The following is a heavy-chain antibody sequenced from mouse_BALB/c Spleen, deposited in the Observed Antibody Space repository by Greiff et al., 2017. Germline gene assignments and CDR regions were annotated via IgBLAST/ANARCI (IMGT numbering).Heavy chain of an antibody. CDR1: GFAFSSYD. V-gene: IGHV5-12-1*01. J-gene: IGHJ4*01. Sequence: EVHLVESGGGLVKPGGSLKLSCAASGFAFSSYDMSWVRQTPEKRLEWVAYISSGGGSTYYPDTVKGRFTISRDNAKNTLYLQMSSLKSEDTAMYYCARQLPYYAMDYWGQGTSVTVSS. CDR2: ISSGGGST. CDR3: ARQLPYYAMDY.